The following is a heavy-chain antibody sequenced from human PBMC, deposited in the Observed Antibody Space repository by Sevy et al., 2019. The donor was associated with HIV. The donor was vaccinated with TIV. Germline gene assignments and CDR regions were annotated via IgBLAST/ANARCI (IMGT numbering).Heavy chain of an antibody. D-gene: IGHD3-3*01. Sequence: GGSLRLSCSASGFTFSSYAMHWVRQAPGKGLEYVSAISSNGGSTYYADSVKGRFTISRDNSKNTLYLQMSSLRAEDRAVYYCVKDRNFGVVIVTTEMDYWGQGTLVTVSS. V-gene: IGHV3-64D*06. CDR1: GFTFSSYA. CDR2: ISSNGGST. CDR3: VKDRNFGVVIVTTEMDY. J-gene: IGHJ4*02.